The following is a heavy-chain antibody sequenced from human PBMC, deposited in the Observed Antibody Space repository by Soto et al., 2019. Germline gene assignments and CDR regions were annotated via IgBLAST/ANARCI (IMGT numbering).Heavy chain of an antibody. J-gene: IGHJ4*02. Sequence: EVQLVESGGGLIQPGGSLRLSCAVSGFTVSNNYMSWVRQAPGKGLEGVSVIYSGGYTAYGDSVKGRFTISRDNSKNTLFFKVKSRGAEDWGGFYGAPQRGGGGYWGQGTLVTVSS. CDR2: IYSGGYT. CDR1: GFTVSNNY. D-gene: IGHD6-25*01. CDR3: APQRGGGGY. V-gene: IGHV3-53*01.